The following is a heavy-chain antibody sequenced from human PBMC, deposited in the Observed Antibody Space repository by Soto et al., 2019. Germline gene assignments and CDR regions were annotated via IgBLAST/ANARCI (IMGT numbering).Heavy chain of an antibody. CDR2: IYYTGST. CDR1: GDSITSGGYY. CDR3: ARPHGGSSGWDNWFDP. V-gene: IGHV4-31*03. D-gene: IGHD6-25*01. Sequence: SETLSLTCTVSGDSITSGGYYWNWIRQFPGKGLEYIGFIYYTGSTYYNPSLKSRVTISVDASKNQFSLKLSSVTAADTAVYYCARPHGGSSGWDNWFDPWGQGTLVTVSS. J-gene: IGHJ5*02.